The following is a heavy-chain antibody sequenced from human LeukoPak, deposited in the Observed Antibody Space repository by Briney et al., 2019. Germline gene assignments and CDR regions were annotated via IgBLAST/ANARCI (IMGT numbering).Heavy chain of an antibody. J-gene: IGHJ3*02. D-gene: IGHD2-21*02. V-gene: IGHV3-20*04. CDR1: GFTFDDYG. CDR2: INWNGGST. CDR3: ASRNQYCGGDCFWAFDI. Sequence: GGSLRLSCAASGFTFDDYGMSWVRQVPGKGLEWVSGINWNGGSTGYEDSVKGRFTISRDNAKNSLYLQMNSLRAEDTAVYYCASRNQYCGGDCFWAFDIWGQGTMVTVSS.